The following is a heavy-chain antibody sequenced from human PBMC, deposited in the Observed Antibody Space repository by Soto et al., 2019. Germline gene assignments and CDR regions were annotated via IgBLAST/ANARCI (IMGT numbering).Heavy chain of an antibody. CDR2: LYYSGNT. D-gene: IGHD2-15*01. Sequence: PLETLSLTCTVSGGSISPFYWSWVRQPPGKGLEWIGYLYYSGNTNYNPSLKSRVTISVDASKNQVSLRLTSVTAADTAVYYCARVGGVAARTFDYWGQGTVVTVSS. CDR1: GGSISPFY. V-gene: IGHV4-59*01. CDR3: ARVGGVAARTFDY. J-gene: IGHJ4*02.